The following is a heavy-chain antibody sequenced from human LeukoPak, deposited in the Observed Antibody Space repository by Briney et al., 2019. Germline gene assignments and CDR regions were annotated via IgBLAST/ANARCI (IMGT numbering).Heavy chain of an antibody. D-gene: IGHD2-2*02. J-gene: IGHJ4*02. CDR2: INPNSGGT. CDR1: GYTFTGYY. V-gene: IGHV1-2*02. CDR3: ARGGRYRSSTSCYTEGFDY. Sequence: ASVKVSCKASGYTFTGYYMHWVRQAPGQGLEWMGWINPNSGGTNYAQKFQGRVTMTRDTSISTAYMELSRLRSDDTAVYYCARGGRYRSSTSCYTEGFDYWGQGTLVTVSS.